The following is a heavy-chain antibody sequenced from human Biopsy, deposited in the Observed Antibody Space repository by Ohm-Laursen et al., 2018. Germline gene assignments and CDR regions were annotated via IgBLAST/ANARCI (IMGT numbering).Heavy chain of an antibody. V-gene: IGHV4-59*11. CDR2: ISCTGYT. CDR1: GGSFTGHY. J-gene: IGHJ4*02. CDR3: ARGSNDFGGLYFPR. D-gene: IGHD4-23*01. Sequence: SETLSLTGTVSGGSFTGHYWSWIRQPPGKGLEWIGHISCTGYTSYNASLKSRVTISVDTSRNHFSLRLSSLTAADTAVYYCARGSNDFGGLYFPRWGQGTLLTVSS.